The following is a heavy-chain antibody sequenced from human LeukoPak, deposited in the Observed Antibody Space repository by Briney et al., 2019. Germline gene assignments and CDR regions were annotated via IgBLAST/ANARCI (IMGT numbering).Heavy chain of an antibody. D-gene: IGHD6-13*01. V-gene: IGHV4-61*02. J-gene: IGHJ3*02. Sequence: SETLSLTCTVSGGSISSGSYYWSRIRQPAGKGLEWIGRIYTSGSTNYNPSLKSRVTISVDTSKNQFSLKLSSVTAADTAVYYCARDKSAHIAAAGRDAFDIWGQGTMVTVSS. CDR1: GGSISSGSYY. CDR3: ARDKSAHIAAAGRDAFDI. CDR2: IYTSGST.